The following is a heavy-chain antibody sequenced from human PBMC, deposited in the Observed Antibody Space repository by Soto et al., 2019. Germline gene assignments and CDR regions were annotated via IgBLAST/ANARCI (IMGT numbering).Heavy chain of an antibody. D-gene: IGHD2-21*02. CDR2: IPQEGSDG. Sequence: GGSLRLSCEVSGFTLSMYSMTWVRQAPGKGLEWVAKIPQEGSDGHYVDSVKGRFTISRDNAKNSVYLQMNSLRAEDTAVYYCARDQLILQAHDFFSGSDVWGQGAKVTVSS. CDR3: ARDQLILQAHDFFSGSDV. CDR1: GFTLSMYS. J-gene: IGHJ6*02. V-gene: IGHV3-7*03.